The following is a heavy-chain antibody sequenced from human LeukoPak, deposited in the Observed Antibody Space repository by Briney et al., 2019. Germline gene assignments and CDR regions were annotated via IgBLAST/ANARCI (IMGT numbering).Heavy chain of an antibody. CDR2: INSAGSTT. J-gene: IGHJ4*02. D-gene: IGHD3-10*01. CDR1: GFTFSSHE. V-gene: IGHV3-48*03. Sequence: GGSLRLSCAASGFTFSSHEMNWVRQAPGKGLEWVSYINSAGSTTYYAASVKGRFTISRDNAKNSLYLQMNSLRGEDTAVYYCSRGTKITLVRGAIDYWGQGTLVTVSS. CDR3: SRGTKITLVRGAIDY.